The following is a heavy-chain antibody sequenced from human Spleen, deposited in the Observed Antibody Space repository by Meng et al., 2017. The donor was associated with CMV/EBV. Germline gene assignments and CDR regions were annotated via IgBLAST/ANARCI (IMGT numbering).Heavy chain of an antibody. CDR3: ARDQGYCTKGICHDGYYYGMDV. J-gene: IGHJ6*02. V-gene: IGHV3-21*01. CDR1: GFAFDTYS. D-gene: IGHD2-8*01. CDR2: ISSGSTYI. Sequence: GGSLRLSCAASGFAFDTYSVNWVRQAPGKGLEWVSSISSGSTYIHYAESVKGRFTISRDNAKNSLYLQMSSLRAEDTAVYYCARDQGYCTKGICHDGYYYGMDVWGQGTTVTVSS.